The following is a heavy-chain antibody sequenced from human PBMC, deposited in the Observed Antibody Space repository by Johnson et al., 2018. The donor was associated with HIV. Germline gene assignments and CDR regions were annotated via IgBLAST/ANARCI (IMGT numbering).Heavy chain of an antibody. Sequence: VLLVESGGGLVKPGGSLRLSCAGSGFNVSDNYMSWVRQAPGKGLEWVSVIYSGGSTVNAHSVKGRLTISRENSENTLYLQMKSLRAEDPAVYSCARDPFPRFYAFDIWGQGTMVTVST. CDR1: GFNVSDNY. CDR3: ARDPFPRFYAFDI. CDR2: IYSGGST. J-gene: IGHJ3*02. V-gene: IGHV3-66*01.